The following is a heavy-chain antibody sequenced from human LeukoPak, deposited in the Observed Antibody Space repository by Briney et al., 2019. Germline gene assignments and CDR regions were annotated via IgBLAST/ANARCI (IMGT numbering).Heavy chain of an antibody. CDR2: IYHSGTT. CDR1: GFTFGDYA. Sequence: GSLRLSCTASGFTFGDYAMSWVRQAPGKGLEWIGSIYHSGTTYYNPSLKSRVTISLDTSKNQFSLKLSSVTAADTAMYYCARAGSTGYFQHWGQGTLVTVSS. CDR3: ARAGSTGYFQH. D-gene: IGHD6-13*01. V-gene: IGHV4-38-2*02. J-gene: IGHJ1*01.